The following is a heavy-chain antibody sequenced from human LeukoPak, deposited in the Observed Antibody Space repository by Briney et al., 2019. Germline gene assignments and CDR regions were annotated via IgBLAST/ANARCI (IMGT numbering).Heavy chain of an antibody. CDR2: IYYSGST. Sequence: SETLSLTCTVSGGSISSYYWSWIRQPPGKGLEWIGYIYYSGSTNYNPSLKSRVTISVDTSKNQFSLKLSSVTAADTAVYFCARGYCSGGTCYSDRGAFDIWGHGTMVTVSS. D-gene: IGHD2-15*01. J-gene: IGHJ3*02. CDR1: GGSISSYY. CDR3: ARGYCSGGTCYSDRGAFDI. V-gene: IGHV4-59*01.